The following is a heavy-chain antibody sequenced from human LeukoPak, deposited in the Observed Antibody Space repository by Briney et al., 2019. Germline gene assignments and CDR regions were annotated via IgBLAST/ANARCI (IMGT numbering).Heavy chain of an antibody. J-gene: IGHJ5*02. D-gene: IGHD3-3*01. Sequence: GASVKVSCKASGYTFTNSDINWVRQATGQGLEWMGWMTPDSGNTGYAQKFQGRVTFTRNTSISTAYMELSSLRSEDTAVYYCARGPGYFDFWTSYLGVTWFDPWGQGTLVTVSS. V-gene: IGHV1-8*03. CDR2: MTPDSGNT. CDR3: ARGPGYFDFWTSYLGVTWFDP. CDR1: GYTFTNSD.